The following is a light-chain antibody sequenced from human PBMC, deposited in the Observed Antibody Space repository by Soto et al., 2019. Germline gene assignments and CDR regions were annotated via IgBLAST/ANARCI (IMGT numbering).Light chain of an antibody. Sequence: QSVLTQPASVSGSPGQSIAISCTGTSSDVGGDHNFVSWYQQHPGKAPKLIIYDVSNRPSGVSNRFSGSKSGNTASLTISGLQAEAEADYYCSSYTSSSTYVFGTGTKVTVL. J-gene: IGLJ1*01. V-gene: IGLV2-14*01. CDR1: SSDVGGDHNF. CDR3: SSYTSSSTYV. CDR2: DVS.